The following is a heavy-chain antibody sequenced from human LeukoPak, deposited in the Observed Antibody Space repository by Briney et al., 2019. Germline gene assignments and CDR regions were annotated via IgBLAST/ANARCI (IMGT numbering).Heavy chain of an antibody. CDR3: ARELSGDCSSTSCGLAPYYFDY. D-gene: IGHD2-2*01. CDR1: GYTFTSYY. CDR2: INPSGGST. Sequence: ASVKVSCKASGYTFTSYYMHWVRQAPGQGLEWMGIINPSGGSTSYAQKFQGRVTMTRDTSISTAYMELSRLRSDDTAVYYCARELSGDCSSTSCGLAPYYFDYWGQGTLVTVSS. V-gene: IGHV1-46*01. J-gene: IGHJ4*02.